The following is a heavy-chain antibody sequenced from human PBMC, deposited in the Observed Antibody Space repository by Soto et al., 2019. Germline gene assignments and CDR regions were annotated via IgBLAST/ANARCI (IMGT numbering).Heavy chain of an antibody. CDR1: VDSISNYY. D-gene: IGHD2-2*01. CDR2: FSDSGST. Sequence: SETLSLTCTVTVDSISNYYWSWIRQPPGKGLEWIAYFSDSGSTNYNPSLKSRVTISVDTPKNQFSLNLSSVIAADTAVYYCTPVGARYCSGTTCPIDYWGQGTLVTVSS. J-gene: IGHJ4*02. CDR3: TPVGARYCSGTTCPIDY. V-gene: IGHV4-59*01.